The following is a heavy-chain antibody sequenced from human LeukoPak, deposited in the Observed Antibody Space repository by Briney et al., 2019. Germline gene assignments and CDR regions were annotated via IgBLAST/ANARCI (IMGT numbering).Heavy chain of an antibody. CDR3: ARDQGHDGTRKYYFDY. D-gene: IGHD1-26*01. J-gene: IGHJ4*02. Sequence: GGSLRLSCAASGFTVSSNYMSWVRQPPGKGLEWVSVIYDGGGTFYADSVKGRFTISRDNSKNTLYLQMNSLRAEDTAVFYCARDQGHDGTRKYYFDYWGQGTLVTVSS. CDR2: IYDGGGT. V-gene: IGHV3-66*01. CDR1: GFTVSSNY.